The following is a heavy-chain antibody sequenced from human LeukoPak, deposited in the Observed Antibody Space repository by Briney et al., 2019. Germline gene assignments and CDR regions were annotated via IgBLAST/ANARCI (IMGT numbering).Heavy chain of an antibody. CDR2: IYHSGST. V-gene: IGHV4-59*12. CDR3: ARGGYGDLPDY. Sequence: SETLSLTCTVSGGSISSYYWSWIRQPPGKGLEWIGYIYHSGSTYYNPSLKSRVTISVDRSKNQFSLKLSSVTAADTAVYYCARGGYGDLPDYWGQGTLVTVSS. CDR1: GGSISSYY. D-gene: IGHD4-17*01. J-gene: IGHJ4*02.